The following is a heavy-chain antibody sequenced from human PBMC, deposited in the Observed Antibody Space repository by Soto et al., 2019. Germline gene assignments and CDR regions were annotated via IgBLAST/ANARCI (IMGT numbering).Heavy chain of an antibody. Sequence: EVQLVESGGGLIQPGGSLRLSCAASGFTVSSNYMSWVREAPGKGLEWVSVIYSDGSTYYADSVKGRFTISRDNAKNSLYLQMNSLRAEDTAVYYCARGALIVGATDWFDPWGQGTLVTVSS. CDR3: ARGALIVGATDWFDP. V-gene: IGHV3-53*01. CDR2: IYSDGST. J-gene: IGHJ5*02. D-gene: IGHD1-26*01. CDR1: GFTVSSNY.